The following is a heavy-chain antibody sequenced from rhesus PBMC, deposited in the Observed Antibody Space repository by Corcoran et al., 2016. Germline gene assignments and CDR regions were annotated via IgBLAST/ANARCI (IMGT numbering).Heavy chain of an antibody. CDR2: ISGSRGHT. CDR1: GGSFSGYY. CDR3: ARVGGSYGLDY. D-gene: IGHD1-44*02. J-gene: IGHJ4*01. Sequence: QVQLQESGPGLVKPSETLSLTCAVSGGSFSGYYWGWIRQPPGKGLEWIGNISGSRGHTDYHPSLKRQVTISTDPSKNQFSLKLSSVTAADTAVYYCARVGGSYGLDYWGQGVLVTVSS. V-gene: IGHV4-165*01.